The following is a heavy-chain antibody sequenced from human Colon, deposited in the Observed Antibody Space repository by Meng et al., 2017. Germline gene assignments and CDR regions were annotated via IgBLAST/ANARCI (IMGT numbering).Heavy chain of an antibody. CDR2: IHHSGST. CDR3: ARSPASPDLFHSNGYYFDY. J-gene: IGHJ4*02. V-gene: IGHV4-30-4*01. Sequence: QVQLQESGPGLVKPSQTLSLTCTVSGGSTSSGDYYWSWIHQPPGKGLEWIGYIHHSGSTYYNPSLKSRVTISVDTSKNQFSLRLSSVTAADTAVYYCARSPASPDLFHSNGYYFDYWGQGTLVTSPQ. D-gene: IGHD3-22*01. CDR1: GGSTSSGDYY.